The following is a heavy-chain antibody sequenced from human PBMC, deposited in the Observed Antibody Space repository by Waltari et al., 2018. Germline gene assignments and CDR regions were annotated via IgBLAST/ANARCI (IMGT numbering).Heavy chain of an antibody. CDR3: ARDGGPDAFDI. Sequence: QVQLVQSGAEVKKPGASVKVSCKASGYTFTSYGISWVRQAPGQGLEWMGWVIATNGNANYAQTLHGIVTIPTDPSTSTAYMELRSLRSDDTAVYYCARDGGPDAFDIWGQGTMVTVSS. J-gene: IGHJ3*02. CDR1: GYTFTSYG. D-gene: IGHD3-16*01. V-gene: IGHV1-18*01. CDR2: VIATNGNA.